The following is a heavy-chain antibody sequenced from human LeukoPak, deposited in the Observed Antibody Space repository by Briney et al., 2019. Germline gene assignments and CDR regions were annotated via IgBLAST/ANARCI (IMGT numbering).Heavy chain of an antibody. CDR2: IYYSGST. D-gene: IGHD3-22*01. CDR3: ARVPDPLGSLGYYYDSSGSYFDY. CDR1: GGSISSSSYY. V-gene: IGHV4-39*07. Sequence: SETLSLTCTVSGGSISSSSYYWGWIRQPPGKGLEWIGSIYYSGSTYYNPSLKSRVTISVDTSKNQFSLKLSSVTAADTAVYYCARVPDPLGSLGYYYDSSGSYFDYWGQGTLVTVSS. J-gene: IGHJ4*02.